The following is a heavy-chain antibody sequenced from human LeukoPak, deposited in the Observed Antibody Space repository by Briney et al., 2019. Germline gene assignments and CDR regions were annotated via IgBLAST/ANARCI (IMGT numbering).Heavy chain of an antibody. CDR3: ARYELSSSWSYFDY. Sequence: PSETLSLTCTVSGGSISSSSYYWGWIRQPPGKGLEWIGSIYYSGSTYYNPSLKSRVTISVDTSKNQFSLKLSSVTAADTAVYYCARYELSSSWSYFDYWGQGTLVTVSS. J-gene: IGHJ4*02. V-gene: IGHV4-39*01. D-gene: IGHD6-13*01. CDR1: GGSISSSSYY. CDR2: IYYSGST.